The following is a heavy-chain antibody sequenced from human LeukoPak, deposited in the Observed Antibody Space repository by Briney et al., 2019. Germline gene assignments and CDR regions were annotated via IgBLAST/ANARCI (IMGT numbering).Heavy chain of an antibody. Sequence: PGGSLRLSCAASGFPFSGYWMDWVRQAPGKGMEWVANINQDGSTQYYAASVKGRFTISRDNAKSSLYLQMNILRAEDTAVYYCSGSLDYLGQGALVTVSS. CDR2: INQDGSTQ. V-gene: IGHV3-7*01. CDR1: GFPFSGYW. J-gene: IGHJ4*02. CDR3: SGSLDY.